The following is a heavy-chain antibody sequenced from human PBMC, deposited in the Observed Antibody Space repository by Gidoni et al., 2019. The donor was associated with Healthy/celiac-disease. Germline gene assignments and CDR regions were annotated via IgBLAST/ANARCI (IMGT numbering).Heavy chain of an antibody. CDR2: ISWNSGSI. Sequence: EVQLVESGGGLVQPGRSLRLSCAASGFTFDDYAMHCVRQAPGKGLEWVSGISWNSGSIGYADSVKGRFTISRDNAKNSLYLQMNSLRAEDTAFYYCTKETGLVIRYFDYWGQGTLVTVSS. D-gene: IGHD3-22*01. CDR3: TKETGLVIRYFDY. J-gene: IGHJ4*02. CDR1: GFTFDDYA. V-gene: IGHV3-9*01.